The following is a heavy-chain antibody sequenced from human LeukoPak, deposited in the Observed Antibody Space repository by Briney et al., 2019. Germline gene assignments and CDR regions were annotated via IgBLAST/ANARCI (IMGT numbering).Heavy chain of an antibody. CDR1: GFTFSTYA. J-gene: IGHJ4*02. V-gene: IGHV3-23*01. D-gene: IGHD5-12*01. CDR3: AKDRTGYSGARGFDC. Sequence: PGGSLRLSCAASGFTFSTYAMSWVRQAPGKGLEWVSAISASGGSTYYADSVKGRFTISRDNSKNTLYLQMNSLGAADTAVYYCAKDRTGYSGARGFDCWGQGTIVTVSS. CDR2: ISASGGST.